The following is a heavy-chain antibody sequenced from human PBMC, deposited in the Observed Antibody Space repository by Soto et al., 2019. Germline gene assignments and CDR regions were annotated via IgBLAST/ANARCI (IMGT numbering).Heavy chain of an antibody. CDR2: ISYDGSNK. Sequence: QVQLVESGGGVVQPGRSLRLSCAASGFTFSSYGMHWVRQAPGKGLEWVAVISYDGSNKYYADSVKGRFTISRDNSQNPLYLQMNSLRAEDTAVYYCAKEDLAGDGYNRPGFDYWGQGTLVTVSS. J-gene: IGHJ4*02. CDR1: GFTFSSYG. D-gene: IGHD5-12*01. CDR3: AKEDLAGDGYNRPGFDY. V-gene: IGHV3-30*18.